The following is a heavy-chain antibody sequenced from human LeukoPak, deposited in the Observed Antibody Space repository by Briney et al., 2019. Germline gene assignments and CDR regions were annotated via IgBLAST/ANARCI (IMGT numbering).Heavy chain of an antibody. CDR1: GFTLSTAS. Sequence: TGGSLRLSCAASGFTLSTASMNWVRQAPRKGLEWISYIDKSSNPIYYADSVKGRFTISRDSAKNSLYLQMNSLRAEDTAVYFCADNLSRWGQGTLVTVSS. CDR3: ADNLSR. CDR2: IDKSSNPI. J-gene: IGHJ4*02. D-gene: IGHD1-1*01. V-gene: IGHV3-48*04.